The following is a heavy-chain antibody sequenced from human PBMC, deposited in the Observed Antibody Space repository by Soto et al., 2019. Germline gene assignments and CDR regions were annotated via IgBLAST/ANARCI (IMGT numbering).Heavy chain of an antibody. CDR1: GGSISSSSYY. CDR3: ARHDSGTMSVTPY. Sequence: QLHLQESGPGLVKPSETLSLTCTVSGGSISSSSYYWGWIRQPPGKGLEWIGSIYYSGSTYYNPSLKSRVTISVDTSKNQFSLKLSSVTAADTAVYYCARHDSGTMSVTPYWGQGTLVTVSS. D-gene: IGHD3-10*02. J-gene: IGHJ4*02. CDR2: IYYSGST. V-gene: IGHV4-39*01.